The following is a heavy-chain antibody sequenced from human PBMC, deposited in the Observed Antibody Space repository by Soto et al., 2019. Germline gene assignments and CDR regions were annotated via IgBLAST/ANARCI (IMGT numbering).Heavy chain of an antibody. CDR2: IYHSGST. D-gene: IGHD6-6*01. CDR1: GGSISSSNW. V-gene: IGHV4-4*02. Sequence: SETLSLTCAVSGGSISSSNWGSWVRQPPGKGLEWIGEIYHSGSTNYNPSLKSRVTISIDKSKNQFSLKLNSMTAADTAVYYCAREQPVGYGMDVWGQGTTVTVSS. CDR3: AREQPVGYGMDV. J-gene: IGHJ6*02.